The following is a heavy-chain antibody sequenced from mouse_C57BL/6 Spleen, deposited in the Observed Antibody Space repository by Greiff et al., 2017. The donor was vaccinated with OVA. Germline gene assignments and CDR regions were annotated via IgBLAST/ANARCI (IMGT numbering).Heavy chain of an antibody. J-gene: IGHJ2*01. CDR2: IYPGDGDT. Sequence: QVQLQQSGPELVKPGASVKISCKASGYAFSSSWMNWVKQRPGKGLEWIGRIYPGDGDTNYNGKFKGKATLTADKSSSTAYMQLSSLTSEDSAVYFCERRGDYSNYDFDYWGQGTTLTVSS. V-gene: IGHV1-82*01. D-gene: IGHD2-5*01. CDR1: GYAFSSSW. CDR3: ERRGDYSNYDFDY.